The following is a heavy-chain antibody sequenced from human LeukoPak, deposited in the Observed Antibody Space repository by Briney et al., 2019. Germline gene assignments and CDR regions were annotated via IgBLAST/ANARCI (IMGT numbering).Heavy chain of an antibody. CDR1: GFTFSSYE. J-gene: IGHJ6*02. Sequence: GGPLRLSCAASGFTFSSYEMNWVRQAPGKGLEWVSYISSSGSTIYYADSVKGRFTISRDNAKNSLYLQMNSLRAEDTAVYYCARDGYCSGGSCYYYYGMDVWGQGTTVTVSS. CDR2: ISSSGSTI. V-gene: IGHV3-48*03. D-gene: IGHD2-15*01. CDR3: ARDGYCSGGSCYYYYGMDV.